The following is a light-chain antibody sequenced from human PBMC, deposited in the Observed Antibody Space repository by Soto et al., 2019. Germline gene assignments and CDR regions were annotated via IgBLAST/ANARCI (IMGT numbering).Light chain of an antibody. Sequence: EVVLTQSPGTLSLSPGERATLSCRASQSVTNSYLAWYQQKPCQAPRLLIYGASSRATGIPDRFSGSESGTDFTLTITRLEPEDFAVYYCQQYGTSPYTFGQGTKLEIK. CDR3: QQYGTSPYT. CDR2: GAS. V-gene: IGKV3-20*01. J-gene: IGKJ2*01. CDR1: QSVTNSY.